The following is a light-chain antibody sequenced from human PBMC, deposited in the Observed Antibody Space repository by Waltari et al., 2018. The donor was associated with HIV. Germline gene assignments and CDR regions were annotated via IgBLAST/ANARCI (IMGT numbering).Light chain of an antibody. CDR3: QSYDSSLRGVL. Sequence: QSVLTQPPSVSGAPGQRVTISCTGRSSNIGAGYEVHWYQKLPGTAPKVLVYDNTNRPAGVPDRFSGSKSGASASLGITGLQAEDEADYYCQSYDSSLRGVLFGGGTKLTVL. V-gene: IGLV1-40*01. CDR2: DNT. CDR1: SSNIGAGYE. J-gene: IGLJ2*01.